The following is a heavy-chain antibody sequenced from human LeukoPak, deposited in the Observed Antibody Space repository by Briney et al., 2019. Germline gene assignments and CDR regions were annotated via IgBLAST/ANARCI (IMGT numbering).Heavy chain of an antibody. CDR1: GFTVGTNN. CDR2: IYGGDTT. D-gene: IGHD2-21*02. V-gene: IGHV3-66*02. J-gene: IGHJ4*02. Sequence: GGSLRLSCAASGFTVGTNNMNWVRQAPGKGLEWVSAIYGGDTTYYADSVKGRFTISRDNSKNTLYLQMNSLTTEDTAVYYCAREDRYSTGSFDYWGQGTLVTVSS. CDR3: AREDRYSTGSFDY.